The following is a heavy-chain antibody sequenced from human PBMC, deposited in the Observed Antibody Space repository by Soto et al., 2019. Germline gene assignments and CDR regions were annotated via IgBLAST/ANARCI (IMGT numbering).Heavy chain of an antibody. CDR1: GFTFSSYW. J-gene: IGHJ5*02. CDR3: ARVYSGSSEDLLDP. V-gene: IGHV3-74*01. D-gene: IGHD1-26*01. Sequence: QPGGSLRLSCAASGFTFSSYWMHWVRQAPGKGLVWVSRINSDGSSTSYADSVKGRFTISRDNAKNTLYLQMNSLRAEDTAVYYCARVYSGSSEDLLDPWGQGTLVTVYS. CDR2: INSDGSST.